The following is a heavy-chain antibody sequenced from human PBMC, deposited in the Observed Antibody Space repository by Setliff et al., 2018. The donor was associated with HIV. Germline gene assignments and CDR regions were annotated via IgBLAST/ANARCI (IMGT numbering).Heavy chain of an antibody. CDR2: MHTSGST. D-gene: IGHD6-13*01. CDR1: GDSLTSANSY. V-gene: IGHV4-61*02. Sequence: SETLSLTCTVSGDSLTSANSYWSWIRQPAGKGLEWIGRMHTSGSTSYSPSLKSRVTISIDTSKNQFSLELTSLIAADTAVYYCAREECTSWPRVHYWGQGALVTVSS. J-gene: IGHJ4*02. CDR3: AREECTSWPRVHY.